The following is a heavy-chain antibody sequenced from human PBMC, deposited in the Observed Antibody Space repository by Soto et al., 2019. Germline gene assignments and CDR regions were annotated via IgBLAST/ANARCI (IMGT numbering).Heavy chain of an antibody. D-gene: IGHD2-15*01. CDR2: IYRGGSL. Sequence: EVQLVESGGGLVQPGGSLRLSCAASGFTVSDNYVNWVRQAPGKGLEWVSIIYRGGSLFYADSVKGRFTISRDASKNTVYLEMTSLRVDDTAVYHCARIHCSGGNCYPDWYFDIWGRGTLVTVSS. CDR3: ARIHCSGGNCYPDWYFDI. J-gene: IGHJ2*01. CDR1: GFTVSDNY. V-gene: IGHV3-66*01.